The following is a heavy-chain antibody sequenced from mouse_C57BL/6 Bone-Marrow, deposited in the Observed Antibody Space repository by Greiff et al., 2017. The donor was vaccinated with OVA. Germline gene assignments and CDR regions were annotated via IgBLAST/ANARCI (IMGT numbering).Heavy chain of an antibody. CDR3: ARSGDYDGDYFDY. D-gene: IGHD2-4*01. V-gene: IGHV1-36*01. J-gene: IGHJ2*01. Sequence: VQLKESGPVLVKPGPSVKISCKASGFTFTDYYMHWVKQSHGKSLEWIGLVYPYNGGTSYNQKFKGKATLTVDTSSSTAYMELNSLTSEDSAVYDWARSGDYDGDYFDYWGQGTTLTVSS. CDR2: VYPYNGGT. CDR1: GFTFTDYY.